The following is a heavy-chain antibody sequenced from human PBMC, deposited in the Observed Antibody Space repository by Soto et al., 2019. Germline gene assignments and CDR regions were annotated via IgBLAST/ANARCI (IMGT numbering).Heavy chain of an antibody. J-gene: IGHJ4*02. CDR2: IYHSGTT. CDR3: AIPGPGDFHY. V-gene: IGHV4-4*02. Sequence: PSETLSLTCAVSGASMSSSTWWSWVRQSPGKGLEWIGEIYHSGTTNYNPSLKSRVTISVDKPKKEFSLKLSSVTAAETAVYYCAIPGPGDFHYWGQGTLVTVSS. CDR1: GASMSSSTW.